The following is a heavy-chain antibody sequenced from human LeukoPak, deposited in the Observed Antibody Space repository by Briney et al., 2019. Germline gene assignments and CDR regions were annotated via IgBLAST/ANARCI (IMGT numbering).Heavy chain of an antibody. CDR2: INPNSGGT. Sequence: ASVKVSCKASGYTFTSYGISWVRQAPGQGLEWMGWINPNSGGTNYAQKFQGRVTMTRDTSISTAYMELSRLRSDDTAVYYCARDRYCSSTSCRPLFDYWGQGTLVTVSS. CDR3: ARDRYCSSTSCRPLFDY. CDR1: GYTFTSYG. J-gene: IGHJ4*02. V-gene: IGHV1-2*02. D-gene: IGHD2-2*01.